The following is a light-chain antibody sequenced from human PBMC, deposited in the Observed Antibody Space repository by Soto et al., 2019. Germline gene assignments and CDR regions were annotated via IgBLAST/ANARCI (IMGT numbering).Light chain of an antibody. Sequence: EVVMTQSPATLSVSPGDGATLSCRASQNVHSNLAWYQQKPGQAPRLLIYDTSTRATDIPFRFSGGGSGTESTLTISSLQSEDFAVYYFQQYNNWPLTFGGGTKVEIK. V-gene: IGKV3-15*01. CDR2: DTS. CDR3: QQYNNWPLT. J-gene: IGKJ4*01. CDR1: QNVHSN.